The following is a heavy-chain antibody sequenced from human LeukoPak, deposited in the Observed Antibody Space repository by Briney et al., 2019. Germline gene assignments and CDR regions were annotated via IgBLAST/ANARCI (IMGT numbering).Heavy chain of an antibody. D-gene: IGHD3-22*01. CDR1: GGSISSSSYY. V-gene: IGHV4-61*05. CDR2: IYYSGST. J-gene: IGHJ4*02. CDR3: ARVARRPYYYDSSGYYPYYFDY. Sequence: SETLSLTCTVSGGSISSSSYYWGWIRQPPGKGLEWIGYIYYSGSTNYNPSLKSRVTISVDTSKNQFSLKLSSVTAADTAVYYCARVARRPYYYDSSGYYPYYFDYWGQGTLVTVSS.